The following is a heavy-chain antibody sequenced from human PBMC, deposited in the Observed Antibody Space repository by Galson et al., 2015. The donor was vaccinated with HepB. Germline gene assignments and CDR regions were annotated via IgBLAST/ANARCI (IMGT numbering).Heavy chain of an antibody. D-gene: IGHD2-15*01. CDR3: AKDISNCIGGCRKGSNLGNCFDS. J-gene: IGHJ5*01. V-gene: IGHV3-30*18. CDR1: GFTFSAYG. Sequence: SLRLSCAASGFTFSAYGIHWVRQAPGKGLEWVAVISYDESNKFYADSVKGRFTISRDNNMNTGYLQLNSLRTEDTAVYYCAKDISNCIGGCRKGSNLGNCFDSWGQGTLVAVSS. CDR2: ISYDESNK.